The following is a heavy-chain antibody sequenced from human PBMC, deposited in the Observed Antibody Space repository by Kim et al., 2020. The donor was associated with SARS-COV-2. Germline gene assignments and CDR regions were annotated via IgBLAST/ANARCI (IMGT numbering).Heavy chain of an antibody. V-gene: IGHV4-59*01. Sequence: SETLSLTCTVSGGSMTNNWWSWIRQPPGKGLEWIGYINYSGNSNSNPSLKSRVTISIDTSRNQFSLRLSSVTAADTAVYYCARDTHYYDSGSFEDCFDSWGRGTLVTVSS. D-gene: IGHD3-10*01. J-gene: IGHJ5*01. CDR3: ARDTHYYDSGSFEDCFDS. CDR2: INYSGNS. CDR1: GGSMTNNW.